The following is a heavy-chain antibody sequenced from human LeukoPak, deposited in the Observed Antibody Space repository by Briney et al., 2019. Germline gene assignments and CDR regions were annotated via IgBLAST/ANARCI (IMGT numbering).Heavy chain of an antibody. CDR1: GFTFSSYW. V-gene: IGHV3-7*01. Sequence: GGSLRLSCAASGFTFSSYWMSWVRQAPGKGLEWVANIKQDGSEKYYVDSVKGRFTISRDNAKNSLYLQMNSLRAEDTAVYYCARVYRTLSSSLYKKDYYYYYMDVWGKGTTVTVSS. CDR3: ARVYRTLSSSLYKKDYYYYYMDV. J-gene: IGHJ6*03. CDR2: IKQDGSEK. D-gene: IGHD6-13*01.